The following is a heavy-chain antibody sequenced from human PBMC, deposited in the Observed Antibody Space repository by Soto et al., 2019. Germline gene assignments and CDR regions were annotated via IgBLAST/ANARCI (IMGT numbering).Heavy chain of an antibody. CDR2: IYPGDSDT. CDR1: RYSFTSYW. V-gene: IGHV5-51*01. Sequence: GESLKISCKGSRYSFTSYWIGWVRQMPGKGLEWMGIIYPGDSDTRYSPSFQGQVTISADKSISTAYLQWSSLKASDTAMYYCARMVADYGSGSYFRHYYYYMDVWGTGTTVTVSS. D-gene: IGHD3-10*01. CDR3: ARMVADYGSGSYFRHYYYYMDV. J-gene: IGHJ6*03.